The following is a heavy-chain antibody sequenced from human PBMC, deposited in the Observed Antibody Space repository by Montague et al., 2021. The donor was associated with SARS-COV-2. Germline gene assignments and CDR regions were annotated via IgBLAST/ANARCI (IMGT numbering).Heavy chain of an antibody. J-gene: IGHJ5*02. Sequence: TLSLTCTVSRGSISSGGNYWSCLRQHPVKGLEWIGYSYYSGSNHYNPSIKSRVSISVDTSKNQFTLKLSSVTAADTAVYYCARGRRYSSTWYGAFDPWGQGMQVTVSS. CDR1: RGSISSGGNY. CDR3: ARGRRYSSTWYGAFDP. V-gene: IGHV4-31*03. D-gene: IGHD6-13*01. CDR2: SYYSGSN.